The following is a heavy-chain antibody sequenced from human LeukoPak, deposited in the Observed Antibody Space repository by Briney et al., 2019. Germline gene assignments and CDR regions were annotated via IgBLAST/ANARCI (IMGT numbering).Heavy chain of an antibody. CDR1: GGSISGSY. Sequence: PSETPSLTCTVSGGSISGSYWSWIRQPPGKGLEWIAYMYNSGSTNYNPSLKSRVTISIDTSKNQFSLKLSSLTAADTAIYYCARYTGINWGYSFDYWGQGTLVTVSS. CDR2: MYNSGST. V-gene: IGHV4-59*01. D-gene: IGHD7-27*01. CDR3: ARYTGINWGYSFDY. J-gene: IGHJ4*02.